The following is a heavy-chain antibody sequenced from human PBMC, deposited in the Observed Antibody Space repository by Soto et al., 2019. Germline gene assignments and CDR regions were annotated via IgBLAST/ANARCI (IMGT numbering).Heavy chain of an antibody. CDR1: GVSFNNNG. V-gene: IGHV1-69*01. CDR3: ARVLYYGSGSDSPYGMDV. Sequence: QVQLVQSGAEVKKPGSSVKVSCKTSGVSFNNNGIGWVRQAPGHGLEWMGGVSPPFRTSNYARKFQGRISITADAATGTVNMELSSLTSADTAQYYCARVLYYGSGSDSPYGMDVWGQGTTVTVSS. CDR2: VSPPFRTS. D-gene: IGHD3-10*01. J-gene: IGHJ6*02.